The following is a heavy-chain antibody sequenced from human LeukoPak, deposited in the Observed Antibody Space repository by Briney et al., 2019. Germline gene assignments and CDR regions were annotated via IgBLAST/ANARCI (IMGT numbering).Heavy chain of an antibody. Sequence: SETLSLTCTVSGVSGVSFSTFHWTWIRQPPGKGLEYIGYIYTSGSTNYIPSLNSRVTMSVDTSKNQFSLKLSSVSAADTAVYYCASGYSTSLSAFDIWGQGTMVTVSS. D-gene: IGHD6-13*01. CDR3: ASGYSTSLSAFDI. V-gene: IGHV4-4*09. J-gene: IGHJ3*02. CDR2: IYTSGST. CDR1: GVSFSTFH.